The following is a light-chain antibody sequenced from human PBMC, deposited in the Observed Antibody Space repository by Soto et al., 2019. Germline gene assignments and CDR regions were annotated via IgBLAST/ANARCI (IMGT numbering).Light chain of an antibody. CDR2: DVS. V-gene: IGLV2-14*01. CDR3: GSYTSSSTLV. Sequence: QSALTQPASVSGSPGQSITISCTGTSSDVGGYNYVSWYQQHPGKAPKLMIYDVSNRPSGVSNRFSGSKSGNTASLTISGLQAEDEADYYCGSYTSSSTLVSGTGTKLTVL. J-gene: IGLJ1*01. CDR1: SSDVGGYNY.